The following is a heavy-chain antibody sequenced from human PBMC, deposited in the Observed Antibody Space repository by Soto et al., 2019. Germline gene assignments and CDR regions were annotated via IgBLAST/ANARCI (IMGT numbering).Heavy chain of an antibody. Sequence: LRLSCAASGFTFSSYAMSWVRQAPGKGLEWVSAISGSGGSTYYADSVKGRFTISRDNSKNTLYLQMNSLRAEDTAVYYCAKGAYCSGGSCYNYYGMDVWGQGTTVTVSS. CDR2: ISGSGGST. CDR1: GFTFSSYA. D-gene: IGHD2-15*01. CDR3: AKGAYCSGGSCYNYYGMDV. J-gene: IGHJ6*02. V-gene: IGHV3-23*01.